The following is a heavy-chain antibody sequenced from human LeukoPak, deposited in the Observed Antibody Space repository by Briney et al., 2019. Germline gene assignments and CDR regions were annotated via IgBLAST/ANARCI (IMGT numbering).Heavy chain of an antibody. V-gene: IGHV3-7*01. Sequence: GGSLRLSCTASGFIFSTSWMTWVRQAPGKGLEWVASINLDGSEKFYVDSVKGRFTISRDNPKNSLYLQMNSLRPEDTAVYYCARDPPRRYDLWGQGTLVTVSS. J-gene: IGHJ5*02. CDR2: INLDGSEK. CDR1: GFIFSTSW. CDR3: ARDPPRRYDL.